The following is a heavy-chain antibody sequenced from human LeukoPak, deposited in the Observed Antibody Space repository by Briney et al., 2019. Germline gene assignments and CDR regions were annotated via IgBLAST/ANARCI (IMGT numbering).Heavy chain of an antibody. V-gene: IGHV3-23*01. CDR2: ISGSGGST. J-gene: IGHJ4*02. CDR3: AKEDGYSPLRY. CDR1: GFTFDDYG. Sequence: GGSLRLSCAASGFTFDDYGMSWVRQAPGKGLEWVSAISGSGGSTYYADSVKGRFTISRDNSKNTLYLRMNSLRAEDTAVYYCAKEDGYSPLRYWGQGTLVTVSS. D-gene: IGHD5-24*01.